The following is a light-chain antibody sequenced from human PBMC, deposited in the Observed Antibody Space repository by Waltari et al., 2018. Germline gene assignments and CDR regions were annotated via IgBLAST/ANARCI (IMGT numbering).Light chain of an antibody. Sequence: QSALTQPRPVSGSPGQSVTISCPGTSSDVGGYNYVSWYQHHPSKAPKLIIYDVTKRPSGVPDRFSASKSDNTASLTISGLQAEDEADYYCCSYAGSITFWVFGGGTKLTVL. J-gene: IGLJ3*02. V-gene: IGLV2-11*01. CDR2: DVT. CDR3: CSYAGSITFWV. CDR1: SSDVGGYNY.